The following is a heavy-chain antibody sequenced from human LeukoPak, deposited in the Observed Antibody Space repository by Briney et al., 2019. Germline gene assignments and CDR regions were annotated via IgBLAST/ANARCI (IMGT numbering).Heavy chain of an antibody. V-gene: IGHV3-33*06. Sequence: GGSLRLSCAASGFTFRIYGMHWVRQAPGKGLEWVAVIWYDGSNKYYADSVKGRFTISRDNSKNTLYLQMNSLRAEDTAVYYCGKGGGYYDYVWGSYKFGYFDYWGQGNLVTVSS. CDR1: GFTFRIYG. D-gene: IGHD3-16*01. CDR2: IWYDGSNK. J-gene: IGHJ4*02. CDR3: GKGGGYYDYVWGSYKFGYFDY.